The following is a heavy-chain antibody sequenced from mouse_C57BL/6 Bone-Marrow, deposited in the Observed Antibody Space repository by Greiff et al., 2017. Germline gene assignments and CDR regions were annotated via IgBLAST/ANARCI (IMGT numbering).Heavy chain of an antibody. CDR3: ERPYDSDYWYFDV. V-gene: IGHV1-55*01. CDR2: IYPGSGST. CDR1: GYTFTSYW. Sequence: VQLQQPGAELVKPGASVKMSCKASGYTFTSYWITWVKQRPGQGLEWIGDIYPGSGSTNYNEKFTSKATLTVDTSSSTAYMQLSSLTSEDSAVYDCERPYDSDYWYFDVWGKGTTVTVSA. D-gene: IGHD2-12*01. J-gene: IGHJ1*03.